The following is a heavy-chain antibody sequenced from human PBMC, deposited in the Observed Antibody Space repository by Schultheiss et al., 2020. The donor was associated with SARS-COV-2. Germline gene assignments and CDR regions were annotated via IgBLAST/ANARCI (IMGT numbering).Heavy chain of an antibody. Sequence: ASVKVSCKASGYTFTGYYMHWVRQAPGQGLEWMGIINPSVGSTSYAQRFQGRVTMTRDTSTSTVYMELSSLRSEDTALFYCARGHFYDSSGYHDTFDIWGQGTMVTVSS. CDR3: ARGHFYDSSGYHDTFDI. V-gene: IGHV1-46*01. D-gene: IGHD3-22*01. J-gene: IGHJ3*02. CDR2: INPSVGST. CDR1: GYTFTGYY.